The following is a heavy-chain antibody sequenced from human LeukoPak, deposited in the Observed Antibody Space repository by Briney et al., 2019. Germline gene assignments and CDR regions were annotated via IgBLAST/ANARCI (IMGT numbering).Heavy chain of an antibody. CDR2: MNPNSGNT. CDR1: GGTFSSYA. Sequence: ASVKVSCKASGGTFSSYAINWVRQATGQGLEWMGWMNPNSGNTGYAQKFQGRVTMTRNTSISTAYMELSSLRSEDTAVYYCTSTRVDTAMVTDYWGQGTLVTVSS. V-gene: IGHV1-8*02. J-gene: IGHJ4*02. CDR3: TSTRVDTAMVTDY. D-gene: IGHD5-18*01.